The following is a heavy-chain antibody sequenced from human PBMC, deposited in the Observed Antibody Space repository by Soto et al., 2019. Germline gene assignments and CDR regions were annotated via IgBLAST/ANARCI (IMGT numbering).Heavy chain of an antibody. Sequence: SETLSLTCTVSGDSVSSSYYYWGWILQPPGKGLEWIGSIFYSGSTDYNPSLKSRVTISVATSKNQFSLKLSSVTAADTAVYYCARYIPGVRYYGMDVWGQGTTVTVSS. V-gene: IGHV4-39*01. D-gene: IGHD2-2*01. J-gene: IGHJ6*02. CDR1: GDSVSSSYYY. CDR3: ARYIPGVRYYGMDV. CDR2: IFYSGST.